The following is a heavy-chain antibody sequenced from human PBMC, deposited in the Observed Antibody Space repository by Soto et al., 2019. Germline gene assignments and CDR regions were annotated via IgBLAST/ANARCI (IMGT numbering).Heavy chain of an antibody. CDR3: ARASGLSIYNWFDP. D-gene: IGHD3-10*01. Sequence: SETLSLTCSVSNGSIDGFYWNWIRQSPEKGLEWIGQIYFSGSTIYSPSFKSRVTLSVDSSKSQVALRLTSVTAADTAVYFCARASGLSIYNWFDPWGQGILVTVSS. J-gene: IGHJ5*02. CDR2: IYFSGST. V-gene: IGHV4-59*01. CDR1: NGSIDGFY.